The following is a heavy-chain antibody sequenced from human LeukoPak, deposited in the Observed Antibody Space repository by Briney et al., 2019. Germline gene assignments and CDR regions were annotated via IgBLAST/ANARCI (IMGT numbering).Heavy chain of an antibody. Sequence: TGGSLRLSCAASGFTFSSYAMSWVRQAPGKGLEWVSAISGSGGSTYYADSVKGRFTISRDNSKNTLYLQMNSLRAEDTAVYYCAKSHSPSRYYDFWSGYYNNLDYWGQGTLVTVSS. V-gene: IGHV3-23*01. J-gene: IGHJ4*02. CDR3: AKSHSPSRYYDFWSGYYNNLDY. CDR2: ISGSGGST. D-gene: IGHD3-3*01. CDR1: GFTFSSYA.